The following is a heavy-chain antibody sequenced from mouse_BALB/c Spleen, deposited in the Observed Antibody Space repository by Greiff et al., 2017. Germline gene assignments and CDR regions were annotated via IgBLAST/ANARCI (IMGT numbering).Heavy chain of an antibody. CDR2: IDPSDSYT. CDR1: GYTFTSYW. Sequence: QVQLQQPGAELVKPGASVKMSCKASGYTFTSYWMHWVKQRPGQGLEWIGTIDPSDSYTSYNQKFKGKATLTVDTSSSTAYMQLSSLTSEDSAVYYCTRSSSWYFDVWGAGTTVTVSS. V-gene: IGHV1S127*01. CDR3: TRSSSWYFDV. J-gene: IGHJ1*01. D-gene: IGHD1-1*01.